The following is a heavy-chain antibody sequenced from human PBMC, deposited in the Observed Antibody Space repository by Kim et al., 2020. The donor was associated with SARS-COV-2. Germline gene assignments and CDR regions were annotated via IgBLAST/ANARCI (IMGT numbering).Heavy chain of an antibody. V-gene: IGHV1-46*01. CDR3: ARDIAAAGIGAGQMDV. J-gene: IGHJ6*02. CDR2: INPSGGST. CDR1: GYTFTSYY. D-gene: IGHD6-13*01. Sequence: ASVKVSCKASGYTFTSYYMHWVRQAPGQGLEWMGIINPSGGSTSYAQKFQGRVTMTRDTSTSTVYMELSSLRSEDTAVYYCARDIAAAGIGAGQMDVWGQGTTVTVSS.